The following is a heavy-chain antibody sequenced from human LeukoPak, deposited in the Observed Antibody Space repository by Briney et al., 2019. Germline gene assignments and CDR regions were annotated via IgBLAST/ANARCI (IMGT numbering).Heavy chain of an antibody. CDR2: ISGSRATV. J-gene: IGHJ4*02. V-gene: IGHV3-11*01. Sequence: GGSLRLSCAASGFTFSDYYMNWIRQSPGKGLEWLSYISGSRATVYYTDSVKGRFTISRDNAKNSLYLQMNSLRVEDTAVYYCVRSRSSSNWYDDLTNLDSWGQGTLVSVSS. CDR3: VRSRSSSNWYDDLTNLDS. D-gene: IGHD1-20*01. CDR1: GFTFSDYY.